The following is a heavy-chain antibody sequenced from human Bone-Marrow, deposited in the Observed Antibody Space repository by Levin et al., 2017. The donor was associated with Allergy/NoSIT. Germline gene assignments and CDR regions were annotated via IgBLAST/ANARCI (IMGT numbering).Heavy chain of an antibody. V-gene: IGHV4-34*01. J-gene: IGHJ4*02. Sequence: SETLSLTCAVYGGSFSGYYWSWIRQPPGKGLEWIGEINHSGSTNYNPSLKSRVTISVDTSKNQFSLKLSSVTAADTAVYYCARGGNYGSGSYRANDYWGQGTLVTVSS. CDR1: GGSFSGYY. CDR2: INHSGST. D-gene: IGHD3-10*01. CDR3: ARGGNYGSGSYRANDY.